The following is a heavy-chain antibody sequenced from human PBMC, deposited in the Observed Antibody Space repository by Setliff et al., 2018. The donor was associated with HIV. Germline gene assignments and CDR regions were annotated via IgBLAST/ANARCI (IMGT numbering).Heavy chain of an antibody. CDR3: ATPRGFYSSSG. CDR1: GYTFTSYD. CDR2: MNPNSGNT. V-gene: IGHV1-8*02. Sequence: ASVKVSCKASGYTFTSYDINWVRQATGQGLEWMGWMNPNSGNTGYAQKFQGRFTMTRDTTTNTVYMELSSLRAEDTAVYYCATPRGFYSSSGWGQGTLVTVSS. J-gene: IGHJ4*02. D-gene: IGHD6-13*01.